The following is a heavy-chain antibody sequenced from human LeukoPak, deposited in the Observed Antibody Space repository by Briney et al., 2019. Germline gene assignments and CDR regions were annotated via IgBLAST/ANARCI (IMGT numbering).Heavy chain of an antibody. CDR1: GFTISANF. V-gene: IGHV3-66*01. D-gene: IGHD6-13*01. CDR2: MYSVGST. J-gene: IGHJ4*02. Sequence: GGSLRLSCAASGFTISANFMSWVRQAPGKGLEWVSVMYSVGSTFYADSVKGRFTISRDVYKNTLDLQMDSLRVDDTAVYYCARDLSGYSFGFGGDLWGQGTLVTVSS. CDR3: ARDLSGYSFGFGGDL.